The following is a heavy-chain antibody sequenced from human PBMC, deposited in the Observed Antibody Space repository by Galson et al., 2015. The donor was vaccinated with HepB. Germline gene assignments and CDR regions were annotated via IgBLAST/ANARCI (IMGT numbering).Heavy chain of an antibody. CDR1: GYTFTSYG. J-gene: IGHJ3*02. Sequence: SVKVSCKASGYTFTSYGITWVRQAPGQGLEWMGWISGYNGKTNYAQKIQGSVTMTTDTSTSTAYLELRSLRSDDTAVYYCAGDGIVGARGAFDIWGQGTMVTVSS. CDR2: ISGYNGKT. CDR3: AGDGIVGARGAFDI. V-gene: IGHV1-18*01. D-gene: IGHD1-26*01.